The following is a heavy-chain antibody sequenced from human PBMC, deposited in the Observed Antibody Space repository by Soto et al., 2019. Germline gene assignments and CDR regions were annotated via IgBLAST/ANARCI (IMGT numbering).Heavy chain of an antibody. CDR3: AREPEAPTELGHY. CDR1: GGTFSSYA. CDR2: IIPIFGTA. D-gene: IGHD7-27*01. Sequence: EASVKVSCKASGGTFSSYAISWVRQAPGQGLEWMGGIIPIFGTANYAQKFQGRVTITAGESTSTAYMELSSLRSEDTAVYYCAREPEAPTELGHYSGQGSPVTV. J-gene: IGHJ4*02. V-gene: IGHV1-69*13.